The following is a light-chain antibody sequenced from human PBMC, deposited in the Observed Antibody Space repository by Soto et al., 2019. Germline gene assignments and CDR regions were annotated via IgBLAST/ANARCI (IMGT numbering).Light chain of an antibody. CDR2: KAS. CDR3: QHYNSYSEA. Sequence: PFTLSPSSISPSVGARVTITCRASQGISSYLAWYQQKPGKATKLLIYKASTLKSGVPSRFSGSGSGTEFTLTISSLQPDDFATYYCQHYNSYSEAFGQGTKVDIK. J-gene: IGKJ1*01. V-gene: IGKV1-5*03. CDR1: QGISSY.